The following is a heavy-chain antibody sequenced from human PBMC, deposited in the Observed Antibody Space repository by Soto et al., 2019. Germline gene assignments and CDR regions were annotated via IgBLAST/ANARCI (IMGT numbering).Heavy chain of an antibody. CDR3: ARHEYYYYYMDV. Sequence: GESTKISSKSSGYSFTSYWIGWVRPMPGKGLEWMGIIYPGDSDTRYSPSFQGQVTISADKSISTAYLQWSSLKASDTAMYYCARHEYYYYYMDVWGKGTTVTVSS. V-gene: IGHV5-51*01. CDR2: IYPGDSDT. J-gene: IGHJ6*03. CDR1: GYSFTSYW.